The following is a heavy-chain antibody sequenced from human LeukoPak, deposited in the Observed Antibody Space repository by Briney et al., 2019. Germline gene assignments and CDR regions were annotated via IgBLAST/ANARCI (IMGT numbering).Heavy chain of an antibody. CDR3: ARHMIQLWSPDAFDI. V-gene: IGHV4-39*01. D-gene: IGHD5-18*01. J-gene: IGHJ3*02. CDR1: GGSISSSSYY. CDR2: IYYSGST. Sequence: PSETLSLTCTASGGSISSSSYYWGWIRQPPGKGLEWIGSIYYSGSTYYNPSLKSRVTISVDTSKNQFSLKLSSVTAADTAVYYCARHMIQLWSPDAFDIWGQGTMVTVSS.